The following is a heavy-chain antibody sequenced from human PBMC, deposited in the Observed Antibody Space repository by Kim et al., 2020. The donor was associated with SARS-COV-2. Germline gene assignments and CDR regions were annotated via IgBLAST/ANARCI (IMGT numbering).Heavy chain of an antibody. Sequence: GGSLRLSCAASGFTFSSYGMHWVRQAPGKGLEWVAVISYDGSNKNYVDSVKGRFTISRDNSKNTLYLQMNSLRAADTAVYYCARDRSSYSSGCVYYYYG. V-gene: IGHV3-30*04. D-gene: IGHD6-19*01. CDR1: GFTFSSYG. CDR3: ARDRSSYSSGCVYYYYG. J-gene: IGHJ6*01. CDR2: ISYDGSNK.